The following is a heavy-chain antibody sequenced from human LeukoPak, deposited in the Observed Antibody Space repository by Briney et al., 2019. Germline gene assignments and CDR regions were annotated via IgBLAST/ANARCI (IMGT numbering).Heavy chain of an antibody. CDR2: ISRSGSTK. V-gene: IGHV3-11*01. Sequence: SGGSLRLSCAASGFTFSDYNMRWIRQAPGKGLGWVSSISRSGSTKYYADSVKGRFTISRDNAKNSLFLQMNSLRAEDTAVYYCARVLRYCSGGNCYSGGLGYMDVWGKGTTVTISS. D-gene: IGHD2-15*01. CDR3: ARVLRYCSGGNCYSGGLGYMDV. J-gene: IGHJ6*03. CDR1: GFTFSDYN.